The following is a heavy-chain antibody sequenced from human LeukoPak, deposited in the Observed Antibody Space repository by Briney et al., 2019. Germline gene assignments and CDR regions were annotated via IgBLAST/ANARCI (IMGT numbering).Heavy chain of an antibody. CDR3: ATKGPLTGYYN. CDR1: GYTFTSYA. Sequence: GASVKVSCKASGYTFTSYAMNWVRQAPGQGLEWMGWISAYNGNTNYAQKLQGRVTMTTDTSTSTGYMELSSLKSEDTAVYYCATKGPLTGYYNWGQGTLVTVSS. CDR2: ISAYNGNT. V-gene: IGHV1-18*01. J-gene: IGHJ4*02. D-gene: IGHD3-9*01.